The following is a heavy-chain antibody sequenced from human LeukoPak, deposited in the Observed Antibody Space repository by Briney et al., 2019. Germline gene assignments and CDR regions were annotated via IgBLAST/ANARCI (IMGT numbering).Heavy chain of an antibody. V-gene: IGHV3-30*09. D-gene: IGHD6-19*01. Sequence: GGSLRLSCAASGFTFTNYAMNWVRQAPGKGLEWVATASYDGTDTSYADSVKGRFAIFRDNSKNTLYLQMNSLRAEDTAVYYCASCRGSSGWYYYYFDYWGQGTLVTVSS. CDR2: ASYDGTDT. CDR1: GFTFTNYA. J-gene: IGHJ4*02. CDR3: ASCRGSSGWYYYYFDY.